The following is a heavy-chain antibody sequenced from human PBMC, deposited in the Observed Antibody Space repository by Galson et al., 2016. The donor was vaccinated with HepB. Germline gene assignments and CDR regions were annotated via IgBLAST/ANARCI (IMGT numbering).Heavy chain of an antibody. CDR3: ARDRSYSSSKLLLWYLDL. Sequence: SLRLSCAASGFTFSSYWMHWVRQAPGKGLVWVSRINSDGSSTRYADSVKGRFTISRDNAKNTLYLQMNSLRAEDTAMYYCARDRSYSSSKLLLWYLDLWGRGTLVTVSS. CDR1: GFTFSSYW. J-gene: IGHJ2*01. CDR2: INSDGSST. D-gene: IGHD6-13*01. V-gene: IGHV3-74*01.